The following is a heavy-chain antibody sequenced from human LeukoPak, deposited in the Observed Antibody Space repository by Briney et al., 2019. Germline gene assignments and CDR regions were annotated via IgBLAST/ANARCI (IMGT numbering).Heavy chain of an antibody. D-gene: IGHD4-23*01. CDR2: IYYSGST. CDR1: GGSISSYY. V-gene: IGHV4-59*01. CDR3: AREEGVTFDY. Sequence: SETLSLTCTVSGGSISSYYWSWIRQPPGKGLEWIGYIYYSGSTNYNPSLKSRVTISVDTSKNQFSLKLSSVTAADTAVYYCAREEGVTFDYWGQGTLVTVSS. J-gene: IGHJ4*02.